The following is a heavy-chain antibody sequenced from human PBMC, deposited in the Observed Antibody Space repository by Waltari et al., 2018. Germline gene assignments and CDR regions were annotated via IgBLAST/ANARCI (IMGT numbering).Heavy chain of an antibody. J-gene: IGHJ4*02. V-gene: IGHV1-18*01. D-gene: IGHD2-2*01. CDR2: INTYNGNT. CDR1: GYTFSSYG. Sequence: QVQLVQSGAAVKKPGASVKVSCKASGYTFSSYGISWVRRVPGQGLEWMGWINTYNGNTMYAQKLQGRVTMTTDTSTSTAHMELRSLRSDDTAVYYCARDRCSSTTCYVGDWGQGTLVTVSS. CDR3: ARDRCSSTTCYVGD.